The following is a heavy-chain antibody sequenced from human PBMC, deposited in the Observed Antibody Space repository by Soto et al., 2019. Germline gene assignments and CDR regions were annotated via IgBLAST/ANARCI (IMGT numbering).Heavy chain of an antibody. D-gene: IGHD4-4*01. V-gene: IGHV3-23*01. CDR2: ISRSDGST. CDR1: GFTFSSYA. J-gene: IGHJ4*02. CDR3: AKKAALTTPSFDS. Sequence: EVQLLESGGGLVQPGGSPRLSCAASGFTFSSYAMSWVRQAPGKGLEWVSAISRSDGSTYFADSVKGRFTISRDNSKNTLYLQMNSLRAEDTAVYYCAKKAALTTPSFDSWGQGTLVTVSS.